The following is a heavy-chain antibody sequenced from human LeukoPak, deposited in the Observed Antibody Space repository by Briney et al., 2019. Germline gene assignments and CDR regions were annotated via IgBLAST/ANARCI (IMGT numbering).Heavy chain of an antibody. D-gene: IGHD2-21*01. CDR3: ARGFMARPLYVVVPYGGTVHNWFDP. CDR1: GYTFTSYD. CDR2: MNPNSGNT. J-gene: IGHJ5*02. Sequence: ASVKVSCKASGYTFTSYDINWVRQATGQGLEWMGWMNPNSGNTGYAQKFQGRVTMTRNTSISTAYMELSSLRSEDTAVYYCARGFMARPLYVVVPYGGTVHNWFDPWGQGTLVTVSS. V-gene: IGHV1-8*01.